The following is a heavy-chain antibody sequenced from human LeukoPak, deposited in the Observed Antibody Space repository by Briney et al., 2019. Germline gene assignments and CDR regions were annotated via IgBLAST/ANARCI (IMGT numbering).Heavy chain of an antibody. Sequence: ASVNVSCKPSGYTFTNYHISWVRQAPGQGLECMGWISAYNGNTNYAQKFQGRVTMTTDTSTSTAYMELRSLRSDDTAVYYCARERRFGDSRDYFDYWGQGTLVTVSS. J-gene: IGHJ4*02. V-gene: IGHV1-18*01. D-gene: IGHD3-10*01. CDR2: ISAYNGNT. CDR3: ARERRFGDSRDYFDY. CDR1: GYTFTNYH.